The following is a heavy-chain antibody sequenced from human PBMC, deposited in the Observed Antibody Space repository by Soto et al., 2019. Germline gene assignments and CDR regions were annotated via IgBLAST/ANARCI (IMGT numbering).Heavy chain of an antibody. Sequence: QVQLQESGPGLVKPSGTLSLTCAVSGGSISSSNWWSWVRQPPGKGLEWIGEIYHSGSTNYNPSLKSRVTISVDKSKNQFSLKLSSETAADTAVYYCARDPLLYYYGSGSYRSGFDYWGQGTLVTVSS. D-gene: IGHD3-10*01. CDR1: GGSISSSNW. V-gene: IGHV4-4*02. CDR2: IYHSGST. CDR3: ARDPLLYYYGSGSYRSGFDY. J-gene: IGHJ4*02.